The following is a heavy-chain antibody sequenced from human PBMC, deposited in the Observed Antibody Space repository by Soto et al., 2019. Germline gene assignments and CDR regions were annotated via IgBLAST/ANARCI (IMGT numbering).Heavy chain of an antibody. V-gene: IGHV3-30*18. Sequence: QVQLVESGGGVVQPGRSLRLSCAASGFTFSSYGMHWVRQAPGKGLEWVAVISYDGSNKYYADSVKGRFTISRDNSKNTLYLQMNRLRAEDTAVYYCAKGRRRIQLWTSFDYWGQGTLVTVSS. CDR1: GFTFSSYG. D-gene: IGHD5-18*01. CDR2: ISYDGSNK. CDR3: AKGRRRIQLWTSFDY. J-gene: IGHJ4*02.